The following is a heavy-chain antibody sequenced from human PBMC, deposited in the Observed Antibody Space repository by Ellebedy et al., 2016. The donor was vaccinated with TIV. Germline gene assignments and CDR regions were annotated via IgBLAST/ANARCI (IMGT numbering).Heavy chain of an antibody. J-gene: IGHJ5*01. CDR1: GGSISSYH. CDR2: IYYSGNT. V-gene: IGHV4-59*01. D-gene: IGHD5-12*01. Sequence: SETLSLTCTVSGGSISSYHWSWIRQPPGKGLEWIGYIYYSGNTNYNPSLKSRFTISVDTSKNQFPLKLTSVTAADTAVYYCARDSGYDLKFDSWGQGTLVTVSS. CDR3: ARDSGYDLKFDS.